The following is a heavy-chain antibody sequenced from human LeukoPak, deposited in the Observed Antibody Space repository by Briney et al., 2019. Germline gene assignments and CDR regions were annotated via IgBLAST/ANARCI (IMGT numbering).Heavy chain of an antibody. J-gene: IGHJ4*02. Sequence: GGSLRLSCAASGFTFSSYWMSWVRQAPGKGLEWVANIKQDGSEKYYVDSVKGRFTISRDNSKNTLYLQMNSLRAEDTAVYYCAKDGFLRGYSYGAGGQGTLVTVSS. CDR2: IKQDGSEK. V-gene: IGHV3-7*03. CDR1: GFTFSSYW. CDR3: AKDGFLRGYSYGA. D-gene: IGHD5-18*01.